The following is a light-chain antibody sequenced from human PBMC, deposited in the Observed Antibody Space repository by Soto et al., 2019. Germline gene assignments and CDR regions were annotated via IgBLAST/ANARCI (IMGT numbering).Light chain of an antibody. J-gene: IGLJ1*01. CDR2: EVS. Sequence: QSALTQPPSASGSPGQSVTISCTGTSSDVGGYNYVSWYQQHPGKAPKLMIYEVSKRPSGVPDRFSGSKSGNTASLTVSGLQDEDEDDYYCSSYAGSNTYVFXTGTKVTVL. CDR3: SSYAGSNTYV. CDR1: SSDVGGYNY. V-gene: IGLV2-8*01.